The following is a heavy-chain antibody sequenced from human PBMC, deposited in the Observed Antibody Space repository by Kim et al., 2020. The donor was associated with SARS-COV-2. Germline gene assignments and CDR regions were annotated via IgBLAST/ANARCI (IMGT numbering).Heavy chain of an antibody. J-gene: IGHJ6*02. CDR3: ARDPNGMDV. CDR2: GST. V-gene: IGHV4-4*07. Sequence: GSTNYNPSLNSRVTMSVDTSKNQFSLKLSSVTAADTAVYYCARDPNGMDVWGQGTTVTVSS.